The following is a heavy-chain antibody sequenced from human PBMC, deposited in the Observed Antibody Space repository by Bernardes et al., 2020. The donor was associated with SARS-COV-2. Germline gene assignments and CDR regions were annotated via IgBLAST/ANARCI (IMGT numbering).Heavy chain of an antibody. D-gene: IGHD6-19*01. CDR1: GFTFSYYG. Sequence: GGSLRLSCAASGFTFSYYGMFWVRQAPGKGPEWVSLISHDGSNKYYADSVNGRLTISRDNSRGTMYLQMDSVRPEDTAVYYCAKSSGGWFIDIWGQGTMVTVSS. J-gene: IGHJ3*02. CDR2: ISHDGSNK. CDR3: AKSSGGWFIDI. V-gene: IGHV3-30*18.